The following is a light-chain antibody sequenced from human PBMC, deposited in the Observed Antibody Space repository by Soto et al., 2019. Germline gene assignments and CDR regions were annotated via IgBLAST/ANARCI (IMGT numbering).Light chain of an antibody. CDR1: TGAVTSGNY. CDR2: TTN. CDR3: LLYYGGAQLV. V-gene: IGLV7-43*01. Sequence: QTVVTQETSLTVSPGGTVTLTCASSTGAVTSGNYPSWFQQKPGQTPRTLIYTTNSRHSWTPARFSGSLLGGKAALTLSGVQPEDEAEYYCLLYYGGAQLVFGGGTQLTVL. J-gene: IGLJ3*02.